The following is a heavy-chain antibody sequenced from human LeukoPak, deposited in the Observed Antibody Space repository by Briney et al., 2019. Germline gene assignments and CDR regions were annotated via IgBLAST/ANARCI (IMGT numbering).Heavy chain of an antibody. CDR1: GFTFSDYY. J-gene: IGHJ3*01. D-gene: IGHD6-13*01. CDR2: ISSSSSYT. Sequence: GGSLRLSCAASGFTFSDYYMSWIRQAPGKGLEWVSYISSSSSYTNYADSVKGRFTISRDNAKNTLYLQMNSLRAEDTAVYYCARDQYSSTWYRGAFDVWGQGTMVSVSS. V-gene: IGHV3-11*06. CDR3: ARDQYSSTWYRGAFDV.